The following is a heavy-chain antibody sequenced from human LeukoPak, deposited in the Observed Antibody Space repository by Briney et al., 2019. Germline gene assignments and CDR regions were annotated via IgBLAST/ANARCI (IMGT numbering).Heavy chain of an antibody. Sequence: PGGSLRLSCAASGFTFDDYAMSWVRQAPGKGLEWVSGINWNGGSTGYVDSVKGRFTISRDTAKNSLYLQMNSLRGEDTALYYCARDAHFGGVFDIWGQGTMVTVSS. CDR2: INWNGGST. D-gene: IGHD2-21*01. CDR1: GFTFDDYA. CDR3: ARDAHFGGVFDI. V-gene: IGHV3-20*04. J-gene: IGHJ3*02.